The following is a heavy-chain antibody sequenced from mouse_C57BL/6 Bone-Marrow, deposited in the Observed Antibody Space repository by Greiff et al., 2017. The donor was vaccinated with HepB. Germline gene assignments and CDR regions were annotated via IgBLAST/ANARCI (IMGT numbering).Heavy chain of an antibody. CDR3: VRERGLYSNYVWFAY. J-gene: IGHJ3*01. D-gene: IGHD2-5*01. V-gene: IGHV10-3*01. CDR2: IRSKSSNYET. Sequence: EVKLVESGGGLVQPKGSLKLSCAASGFTFNTYAMHWVRQAPGKGLEWVARIRSKSSNYETYYDDSVKDRFTNYRDDSQSMLYLQMNNLKTEDTAMYYCVRERGLYSNYVWFAYWGQGTLVTVSA. CDR1: GFTFNTYA.